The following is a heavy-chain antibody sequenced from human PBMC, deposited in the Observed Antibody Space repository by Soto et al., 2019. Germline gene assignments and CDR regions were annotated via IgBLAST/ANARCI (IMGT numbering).Heavy chain of an antibody. CDR2: IYPGDSDT. CDR3: ARSKRGAYSSGWYSLSGYYNYGTDV. Sequence: PGESLKISCKGSGYSFTSYWIGWVHQMPGKGLEWMGIIYPGDSDTRYSPSFQGQVTIPADKSISTAYLQWSSLKASDTAMYYCARSKRGAYSSGWYSLSGYYNYGTDVWGQGTKVTVSS. V-gene: IGHV5-51*07. J-gene: IGHJ6*02. CDR1: GYSFTSYW. D-gene: IGHD6-19*01.